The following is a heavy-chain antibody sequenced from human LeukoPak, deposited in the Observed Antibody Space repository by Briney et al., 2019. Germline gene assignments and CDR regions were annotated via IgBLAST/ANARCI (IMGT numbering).Heavy chain of an antibody. CDR1: GGSISNNY. CDR3: GRGPSSTWSYYMDV. CDR2: IYYSGFT. J-gene: IGHJ6*03. V-gene: IGHV4-59*01. Sequence: PSETLPLTRTVSGGSISNNYWNWIRQPPGKGLEWIGYIYYSGFTNYNPSLKSRVTMSVDTSKTQFSVRLSYVTAADTAVYFCGRGPSSTWSYYMDVWGKGTTVTVSS. D-gene: IGHD6-13*01.